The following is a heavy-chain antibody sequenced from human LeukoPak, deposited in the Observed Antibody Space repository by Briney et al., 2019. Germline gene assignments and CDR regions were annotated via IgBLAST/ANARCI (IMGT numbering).Heavy chain of an antibody. Sequence: PSETLSLTCTVSGGSISSYYWSWIRQPPGKGPEWIGHIYYSGSTHYNPSLKSRVTISVDTSKNQFSLKLSSVTAADTAVYYCARHVGNSGSGSYLTYFDYWGQGTLVTVSS. CDR2: IYYSGST. J-gene: IGHJ4*02. V-gene: IGHV4-59*08. CDR3: ARHVGNSGSGSYLTYFDY. D-gene: IGHD3-10*01. CDR1: GGSISSYY.